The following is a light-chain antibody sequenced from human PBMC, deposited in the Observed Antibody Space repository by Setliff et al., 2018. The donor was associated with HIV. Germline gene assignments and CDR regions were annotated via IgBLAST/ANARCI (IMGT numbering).Light chain of an antibody. CDR1: SSDVGSYNR. CDR3: SSYTSDNTWV. CDR2: EVT. Sequence: SVLTQPPSVSGSPGQSVTISCTGTSSDVGSYNRVSWYRQPPGTAPQVMIYEVTKRPSGVPDRLSGSKSGNTASLTISGLLAEDEADYYCSSYTSDNTWVFGGGTKVT. V-gene: IGLV2-18*02. J-gene: IGLJ3*02.